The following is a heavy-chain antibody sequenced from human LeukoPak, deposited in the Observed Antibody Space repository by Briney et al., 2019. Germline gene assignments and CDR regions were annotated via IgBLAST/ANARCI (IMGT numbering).Heavy chain of an antibody. CDR3: ARPHDAGVGGSGSGWSYFDF. CDR2: INPADGYT. J-gene: IGHJ4*02. CDR1: GYRFANYW. D-gene: IGHD6-19*01. V-gene: IGHV5-51*01. Sequence: GESLKISCKGSGYRFANYWIGWVRQMPGKGLEWMGIINPADGYTRYSPSFQGQVTISTDTSIFTAYLQWSSLKASDTAIYYCARPHDAGVGGSGSGWSYFDFWGQGTLITVSS.